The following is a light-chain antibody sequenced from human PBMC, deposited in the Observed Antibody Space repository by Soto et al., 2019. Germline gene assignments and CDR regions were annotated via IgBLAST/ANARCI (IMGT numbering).Light chain of an antibody. CDR1: SSNIGAGYD. J-gene: IGLJ1*01. CDR2: ANN. CDR3: QSYDSSLSGDV. Sequence: QSVLAQPPSVSGAPGQRVTISCPGSSSNIGAGYDVHWYQQLPGTAPKLLIYANNNRPSGVPGRFSGSKSGTSASLAITGLQAEDEADYYCQSYDSSLSGDVFGTGTKVTVL. V-gene: IGLV1-40*01.